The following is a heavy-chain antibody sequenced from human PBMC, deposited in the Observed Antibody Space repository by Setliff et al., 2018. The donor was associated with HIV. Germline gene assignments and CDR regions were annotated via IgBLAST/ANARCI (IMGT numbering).Heavy chain of an antibody. CDR3: ARVSSTYWYSIFRNYYYHMDV. D-gene: IGHD2-8*02. CDR2: VTHSGST. CDR1: GGSFSGYY. V-gene: IGHV4-34*01. J-gene: IGHJ6*03. Sequence: SETLSLTCAVYGGSFSGYYWSWIRQPPGKGLEWIGEVTHSGSTYYNPSLKSRVTISVDTSKDQFSLKLSSVTAADTAVYYCARVSSTYWYSIFRNYYYHMDVWGKGTTVTVSS.